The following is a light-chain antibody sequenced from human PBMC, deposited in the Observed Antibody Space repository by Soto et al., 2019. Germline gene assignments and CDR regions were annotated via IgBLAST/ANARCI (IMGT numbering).Light chain of an antibody. CDR2: DVT. V-gene: IGLV2-14*03. J-gene: IGLJ2*01. CDR1: SSDIGAYNY. CDR3: SSYTVSSAPVI. Sequence: QSALTQPASVSGSPGQSITISCSGTSSDIGAYNYVSWYQQHPDKAPKLIIFDVTNRPSGVSGRFSGSKSANTASLTISGLQFEVEADYYCSSYTVSSAPVIFGGGTKLTVL.